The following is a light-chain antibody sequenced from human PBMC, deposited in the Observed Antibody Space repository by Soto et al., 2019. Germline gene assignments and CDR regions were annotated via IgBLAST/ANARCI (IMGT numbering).Light chain of an antibody. CDR2: EVS. J-gene: IGLJ3*02. V-gene: IGLV2-14*01. CDR1: SSDVGGYNF. Sequence: QSALTQPASVSGSPGQSITISCTGTSSDVGGYNFVSWYQQHPGKAPRLMIFEVSDRPSGVSNRFSGSKSGNTASLTISGLQAEDEADYYCSSHTNIGTTVFGGETNLTVL. CDR3: SSHTNIGTTV.